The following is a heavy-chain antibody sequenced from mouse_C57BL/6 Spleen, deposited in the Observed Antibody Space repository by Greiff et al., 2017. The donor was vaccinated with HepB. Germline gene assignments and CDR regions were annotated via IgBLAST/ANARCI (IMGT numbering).Heavy chain of an antibody. CDR3: ARVPLYYFDY. CDR2: INYDGSST. CDR1: GFTFSDYY. D-gene: IGHD6-1*01. Sequence: EVKVVESEGGLVQPGSSMKLSCTASGFTFSDYYMAWVRQVPEKGLEWVANINYDGSSTYYLDSLKSRFIISRDNAKNILYLQMSSLKSEDTATYYCARVPLYYFDYWGQGTTLTVSS. J-gene: IGHJ2*01. V-gene: IGHV5-16*01.